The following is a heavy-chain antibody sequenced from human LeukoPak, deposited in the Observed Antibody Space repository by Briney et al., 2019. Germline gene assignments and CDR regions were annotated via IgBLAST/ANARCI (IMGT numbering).Heavy chain of an antibody. Sequence: SETLSLTCTVSGGSISSGDYYWSWIRQPPGKGLEWIGYIYYSGSTYYNPSLKSRVTISVDTSKNQFSLKLSSVTAADTAVYYCARDLLSGSYVSDYWGQGTLVTVSS. CDR2: IYYSGST. CDR3: ARDLLSGSYVSDY. CDR1: GGSISSGDYY. D-gene: IGHD1-26*01. V-gene: IGHV4-30-4*01. J-gene: IGHJ4*02.